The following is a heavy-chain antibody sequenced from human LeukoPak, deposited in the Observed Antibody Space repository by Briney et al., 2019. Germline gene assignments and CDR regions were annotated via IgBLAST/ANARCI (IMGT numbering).Heavy chain of an antibody. CDR1: GFTFDDYG. CDR2: INWNGGST. Sequence: PGGSLRLSCAASGFTFDDYGMSWVRQAPGKGLEWVSGINWNGGSTGYADSVKGRFTISRDNAKNSLYLQMNSLRAEDTALNYCARDFPDYYYDSSGYRGYWGQGTLVTVSS. D-gene: IGHD3-22*01. CDR3: ARDFPDYYYDSSGYRGY. V-gene: IGHV3-20*04. J-gene: IGHJ4*02.